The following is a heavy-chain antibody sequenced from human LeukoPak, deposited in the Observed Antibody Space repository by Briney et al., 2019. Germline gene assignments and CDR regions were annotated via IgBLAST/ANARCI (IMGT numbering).Heavy chain of an antibody. CDR2: IYTSGST. Sequence: PSQTLSPTCTVSGGSISSGSYYWSWIRQPAGKGLEWIGRIYTSGSTNYNPSLKSRVTISVDTSKNQFSLKLSSVTAADTAVYYCARDFEGHFDYWGQGTLVTVPS. CDR1: GGSISSGSYY. CDR3: ARDFEGHFDY. V-gene: IGHV4-61*02. J-gene: IGHJ4*02. D-gene: IGHD3-9*01.